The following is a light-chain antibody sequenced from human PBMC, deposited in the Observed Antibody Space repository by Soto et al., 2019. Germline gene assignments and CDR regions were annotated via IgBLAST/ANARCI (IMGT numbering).Light chain of an antibody. Sequence: QSVLTQPPSVSAAPGQKVTISCSGSSSNIGNNYVSWYQQLPGTAPKLLIYDNNKRHSGIPDRLSGSKSGTSATLGITGLQAGDEADYYRGTWDSSLSDGVFGGGTQLTVL. CDR3: GTWDSSLSDGV. CDR2: DNN. CDR1: SSNIGNNY. V-gene: IGLV1-51*01. J-gene: IGLJ2*01.